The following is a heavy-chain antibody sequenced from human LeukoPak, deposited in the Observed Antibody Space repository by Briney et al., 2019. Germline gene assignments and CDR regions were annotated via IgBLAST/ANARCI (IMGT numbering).Heavy chain of an antibody. Sequence: GGSLRLSCAASGFTVSSNCMSWVRQAPGKGLEWVSVIYGGGSTYYADSVKDRFTISRDTFENTVNLQMNSLRADDTAVYYCASWPGGWYGEDSWGQGTLVTVSS. CDR1: GFTVSSNC. CDR2: IYGGGST. J-gene: IGHJ4*02. V-gene: IGHV3-53*01. D-gene: IGHD6-19*01. CDR3: ASWPGGWYGEDS.